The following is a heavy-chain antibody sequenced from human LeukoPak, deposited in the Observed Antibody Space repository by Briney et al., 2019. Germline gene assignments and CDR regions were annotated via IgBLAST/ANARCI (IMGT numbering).Heavy chain of an antibody. V-gene: IGHV3-23*01. CDR1: GFTFSSYA. J-gene: IGHJ6*02. CDR3: AKDHTVNYYYYGMDV. D-gene: IGHD4-17*01. Sequence: GGSLRLSCAASGFTFSSYAMSWVRQAPGKGLEWVSAISGSGGSTYYADSVKGRFTISRDNSKNTLYLQMNSLRAEDTAVYYCAKDHTVNYYYYGMDVWSQGTTVTVSS. CDR2: ISGSGGST.